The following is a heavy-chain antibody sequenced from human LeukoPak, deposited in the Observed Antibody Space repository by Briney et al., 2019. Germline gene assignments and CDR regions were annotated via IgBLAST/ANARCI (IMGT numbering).Heavy chain of an antibody. J-gene: IGHJ4*02. Sequence: SETLSLTCTVSGGSISSYYWSWIRQPPGKGLEWIGYIYYSGSINYNPSLKSRVTISVDTSKNQFSLKLSSVTAADTAVYYCARVKTDIVVVPAATLFDYWGQGTLVTVSS. V-gene: IGHV4-59*01. CDR2: IYYSGSI. D-gene: IGHD2-2*01. CDR3: ARVKTDIVVVPAATLFDY. CDR1: GGSISSYY.